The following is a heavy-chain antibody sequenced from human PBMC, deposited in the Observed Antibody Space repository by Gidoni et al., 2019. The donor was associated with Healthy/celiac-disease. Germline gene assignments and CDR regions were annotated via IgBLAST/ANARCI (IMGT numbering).Heavy chain of an antibody. D-gene: IGHD1-26*01. CDR3: AARSQGGSYGLGALDY. CDR1: GGTFSSYA. V-gene: IGHV1-69*06. CDR2: IIPIFGTA. Sequence: QVQLVQSGAEVKKPGSSVKVSCKASGGTFSSYAISWVRQAPGQGLEWMGGIIPIFGTANYAQKFQGRVTITADKSTSTAYMELSSLRSEDTAVYYCAARSQGGSYGLGALDYWGQGTLVTVSS. J-gene: IGHJ4*02.